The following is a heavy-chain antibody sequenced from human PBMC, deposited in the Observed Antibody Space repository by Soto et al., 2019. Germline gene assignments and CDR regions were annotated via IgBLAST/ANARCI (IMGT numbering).Heavy chain of an antibody. J-gene: IGHJ6*02. Sequence: GGSLRLSCAASGFTFSSYSMNWVRQAPGKGLEWVSSISSSSSYIYYADSVKGRFTISRDNAKNSLYLQMNSLRAEDTAVYYCARVLYCSSTSCFRSHGMDVWGQGTTVTVSS. D-gene: IGHD2-2*01. CDR2: ISSSSSYI. CDR3: ARVLYCSSTSCFRSHGMDV. V-gene: IGHV3-21*01. CDR1: GFTFSSYS.